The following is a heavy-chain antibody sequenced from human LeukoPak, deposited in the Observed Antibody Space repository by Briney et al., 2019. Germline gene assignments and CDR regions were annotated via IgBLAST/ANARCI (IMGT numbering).Heavy chain of an antibody. Sequence: GGSLRLSCAASGFSFDDYGMSWVRQTPGEGLEWVSTVNWNGGSTTYADSVKGRFTISRDNAKNSLYLQMNSLRAGDTAFYYCARGGVYPHYEFDYWGQGTLVTASS. V-gene: IGHV3-20*04. J-gene: IGHJ4*02. CDR1: GFSFDDYG. D-gene: IGHD3-10*01. CDR3: ARGGVYPHYEFDY. CDR2: VNWNGGST.